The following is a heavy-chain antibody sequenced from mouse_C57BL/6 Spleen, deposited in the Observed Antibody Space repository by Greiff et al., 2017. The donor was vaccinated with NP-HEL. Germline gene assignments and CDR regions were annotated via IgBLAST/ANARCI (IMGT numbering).Heavy chain of an antibody. D-gene: IGHD1-1*01. CDR2: INPNYGTT. J-gene: IGHJ2*01. V-gene: IGHV1-39*01. Sequence: EVKVVESGPELVKPGASVKISCKASGYSFTDYNMNWVKQSNGKSLEWIGVINPNYGTTSYNQKFKGKATLTVDQSSSTAYMQLNSLTSEDSAVYYCASNYYGSSYVDYFDYWGQGTTLTVSS. CDR1: GYSFTDYN. CDR3: ASNYYGSSYVDYFDY.